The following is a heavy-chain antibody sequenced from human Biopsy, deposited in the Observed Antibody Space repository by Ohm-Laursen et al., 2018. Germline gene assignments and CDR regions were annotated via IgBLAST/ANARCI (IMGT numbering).Heavy chain of an antibody. Sequence: SLRLSCSASGFTFSDHYMTWVRQAPGKGLEWVANIKKDSSFKFYADSVRGRFTTSRDNAKRSVFLQMNSLRAEDTAVYYCAREAVVATIDDGFDVWGQGTVVTVSS. CDR1: GFTFSDHY. J-gene: IGHJ3*01. D-gene: IGHD5-12*01. CDR3: AREAVVATIDDGFDV. CDR2: IKKDSSFK. V-gene: IGHV3-7*01.